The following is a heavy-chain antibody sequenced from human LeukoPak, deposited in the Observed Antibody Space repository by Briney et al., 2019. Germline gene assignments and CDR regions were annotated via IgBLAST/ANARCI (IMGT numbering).Heavy chain of an antibody. CDR1: GFTFSSYA. J-gene: IGHJ4*02. V-gene: IGHV3-23*01. Sequence: AGGSLRLSCAASGFTFSSYAMSWVRQAPGKGLEWVSAISGSGGSTYYADSVKGRFTISRDNSKNTLYLQMNSLRAEDTAVYYCANFWGGWSGGPYYFDYWAQGTLVTVPS. CDR2: ISGSGGST. CDR3: ANFWGGWSGGPYYFDY. D-gene: IGHD3-3*01.